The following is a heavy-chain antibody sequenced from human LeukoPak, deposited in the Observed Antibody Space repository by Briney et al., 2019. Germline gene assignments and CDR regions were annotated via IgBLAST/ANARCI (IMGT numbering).Heavy chain of an antibody. J-gene: IGHJ4*02. CDR3: ARDQMVRARRPYYFDY. CDR2: IKQDGSEK. D-gene: IGHD3-10*01. Sequence: GGSLRLSCAASGFTFSSYWMSWVRQAPGKGLEWVANIKQDGSEKYYVDSVKGRFTISRDNAKNSLYLQMNSLRAEDTAVYYCARDQMVRARRPYYFDYWGQGTLVTVSS. CDR1: GFTFSSYW. V-gene: IGHV3-7*01.